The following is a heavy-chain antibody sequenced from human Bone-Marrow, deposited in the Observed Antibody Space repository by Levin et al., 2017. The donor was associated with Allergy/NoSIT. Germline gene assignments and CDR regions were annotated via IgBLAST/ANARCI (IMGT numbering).Heavy chain of an antibody. Sequence: GGSLRLSCAASGFTFSSYAMSWVRQAPGKGLEWVSAISGSGGSTYYADSVKGRFTISRDNSKNTLYLQMNSLRAEDTAVYYCAKDAKKQMTTVTNYYFDYWGQGTLVTVSS. CDR1: GFTFSSYA. V-gene: IGHV3-23*01. J-gene: IGHJ4*02. D-gene: IGHD4-17*01. CDR2: ISGSGGST. CDR3: AKDAKKQMTTVTNYYFDY.